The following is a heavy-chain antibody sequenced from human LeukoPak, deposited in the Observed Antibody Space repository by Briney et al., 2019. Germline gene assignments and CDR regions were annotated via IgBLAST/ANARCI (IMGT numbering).Heavy chain of an antibody. CDR3: ARGYYDSRGLSNPFDP. CDR1: GVSISSYY. CDR2: IFYSESA. J-gene: IGHJ5*02. V-gene: IGHV4-59*01. Sequence: SETLSLTCTVSGVSISSYYWSWIRQPPGKGLECIGYIFYSESANYNPSLKSRVTISIDTSKNQFSLKLSAVTAADTAVYYCARGYYDSRGLSNPFDPWGQGTLVTVSS. D-gene: IGHD3-22*01.